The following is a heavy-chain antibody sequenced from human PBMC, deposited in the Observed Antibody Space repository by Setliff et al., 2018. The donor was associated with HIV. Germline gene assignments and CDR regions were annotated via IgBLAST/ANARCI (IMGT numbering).Heavy chain of an antibody. CDR2: MNPNSGNT. CDR3: ARAQGYCSSTSCYFQDLFDP. D-gene: IGHD2-2*01. V-gene: IGHV1-8*03. Sequence: ASVKVSCKASGYTFTNYDIYWLRRASGQGLEWMGWMNPNSGNTGYAQKFQGRVTITRNTSISTAFMELSSLRSEDTAVYYCARAQGYCSSTSCYFQDLFDPWGQGTLVTVSS. CDR1: GYTFTNYD. J-gene: IGHJ5*02.